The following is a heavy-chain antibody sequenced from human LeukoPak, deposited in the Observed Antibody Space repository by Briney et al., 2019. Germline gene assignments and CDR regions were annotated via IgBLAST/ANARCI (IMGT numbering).Heavy chain of an antibody. CDR1: GYTFTSYG. Sequence: ASVKVSCKASGYTFTSYGISWVRQAPGQGFEWMGWISAYNGNTNYAQKLQGRVTMTTDTSTSTAYMELRSLRSDDTAVYYCARGPQLVLVGWAPGEEYYFDYWGQGTLVTVSS. V-gene: IGHV1-18*01. D-gene: IGHD6-13*01. J-gene: IGHJ4*02. CDR3: ARGPQLVLVGWAPGEEYYFDY. CDR2: ISAYNGNT.